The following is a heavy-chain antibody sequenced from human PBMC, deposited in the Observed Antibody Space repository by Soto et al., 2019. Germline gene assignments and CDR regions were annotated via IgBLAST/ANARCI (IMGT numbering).Heavy chain of an antibody. V-gene: IGHV1-18*01. J-gene: IGHJ6*01. CDR3: AKNGQPPYYYYGLDV. CDR1: GYTFSRYG. D-gene: IGHD2-8*01. CDR2: ISGYNGDT. Sequence: QGQLVQSGGEVKKSGASVKVSCKASGYTFSRYGISWVRQAPGQGLEWMGWISGYNGDTNYAQKFQGRVTMTIDTSTTTAYMELRSLTSDDTAVYYCAKNGQPPYYYYGLDVWGQGTTVTVSP.